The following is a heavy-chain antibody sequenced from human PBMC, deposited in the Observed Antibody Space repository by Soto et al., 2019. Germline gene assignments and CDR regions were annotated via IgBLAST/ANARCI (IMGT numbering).Heavy chain of an antibody. CDR2: ISGTGSST. J-gene: IGHJ4*02. Sequence: GGSLRLSCAASGFTFTNYAMSWVRQAPGKGLEWVSHISGTGSSTYYADSVKVRFTISRDSSRITLYLQMSSLTVDDTAVYFCAKTLRSKLPPFDYWVLETLVTVSS. CDR3: AKTLRSKLPPFDY. CDR1: GFTFTNYA. V-gene: IGHV3-23*01.